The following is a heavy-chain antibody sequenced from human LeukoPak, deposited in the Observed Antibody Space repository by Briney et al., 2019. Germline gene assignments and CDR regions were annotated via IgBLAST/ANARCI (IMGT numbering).Heavy chain of an antibody. CDR3: ASQDIVVVPAALTGI. Sequence: GGSLRLSCAASGFTVSSNYMSLVRQAPGKGLEWVSVIYSGGSTYYADSVKGRFTISRDNSKSTLYLQMNSLRAEDTAVYYCASQDIVVVPAALTGIWGQGTLVTVSS. D-gene: IGHD2-2*01. CDR1: GFTVSSNY. V-gene: IGHV3-53*01. J-gene: IGHJ4*02. CDR2: IYSGGST.